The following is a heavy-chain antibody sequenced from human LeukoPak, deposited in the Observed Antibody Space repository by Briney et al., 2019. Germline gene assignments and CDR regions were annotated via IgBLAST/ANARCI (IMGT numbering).Heavy chain of an antibody. D-gene: IGHD3-16*01. V-gene: IGHV3-30*18. CDR3: AKGGSPTRLYYFDY. J-gene: IGHJ4*02. Sequence: GGSLRLSCAASGFTFSSYGMHCVRQAPGKGLEWVAVISYDGSNKYYADSVKGRFTISRDNSKNTLYLQMNSLRAEDTAVYYCAKGGSPTRLYYFDYWGQGTLVTVSS. CDR2: ISYDGSNK. CDR1: GFTFSSYG.